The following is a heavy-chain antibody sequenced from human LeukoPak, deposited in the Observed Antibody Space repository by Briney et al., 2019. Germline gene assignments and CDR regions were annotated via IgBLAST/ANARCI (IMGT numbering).Heavy chain of an antibody. J-gene: IGHJ6*03. V-gene: IGHV3-20*04. D-gene: IGHD5-12*01. CDR3: ARSNSGYDKATDNYYYYYYMDV. CDR2: INWNGGST. Sequence: GGSLRLSCAASGFTFSSYWMSWVRQAPGKGLEWVSGINWNGGSTGYADSVKGRSTISRDNAKNSLYLQMNSLRAEDTALYYCARSNSGYDKATDNYYYYYYMDVWGKGTTVTVSS. CDR1: GFTFSSYW.